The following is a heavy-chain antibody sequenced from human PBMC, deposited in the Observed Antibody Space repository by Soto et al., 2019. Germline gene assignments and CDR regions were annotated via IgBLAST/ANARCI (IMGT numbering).Heavy chain of an antibody. CDR1: GFTFSSYG. CDR3: AKDSFRYYYGSGSYFSYYYGMDV. CDR2: ISYDGSNK. J-gene: IGHJ6*02. D-gene: IGHD3-10*01. Sequence: GGSLRLSCAASGFTFSSYGMHWVRQAPGKGLEWVAVISYDGSNKYYADSVKGRFTISRDNSKNTLYLQMNSLRAEDTAVYYCAKDSFRYYYGSGSYFSYYYGMDVWGQGTTVTVSS. V-gene: IGHV3-30*18.